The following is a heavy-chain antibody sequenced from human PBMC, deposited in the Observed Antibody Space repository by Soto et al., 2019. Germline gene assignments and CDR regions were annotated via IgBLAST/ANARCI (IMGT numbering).Heavy chain of an antibody. CDR2: IYYSGST. CDR1: GGSISSGGYY. Sequence: SETLSLTCTVSGGSISSGGYYWSWIRQHPGKGLERIGYIYYSGSTYYNPSLKSRVTISVDTSKNQFSLKLSSVTAADTAVYYCARDSSRGFDYWGQGTLVTVSS. D-gene: IGHD6-13*01. V-gene: IGHV4-31*03. CDR3: ARDSSRGFDY. J-gene: IGHJ4*02.